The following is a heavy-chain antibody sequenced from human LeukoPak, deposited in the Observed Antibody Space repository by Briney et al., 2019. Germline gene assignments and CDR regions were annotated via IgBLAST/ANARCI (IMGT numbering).Heavy chain of an antibody. CDR1: GGSISSSSYY. J-gene: IGHJ5*02. CDR2: IYYSGST. V-gene: IGHV4-39*01. CDR3: ARTYSSSWYMALNWFDP. D-gene: IGHD6-13*01. Sequence: SETLSLTCTVSGGSISSSSYYWGWIRQPPGKGLEWIGSIYYSGSTYYNPSLKSRVTISVDTSKNQFSLKLSSVTAADTAVYYCARTYSSSWYMALNWFDPWGQGTLVTISS.